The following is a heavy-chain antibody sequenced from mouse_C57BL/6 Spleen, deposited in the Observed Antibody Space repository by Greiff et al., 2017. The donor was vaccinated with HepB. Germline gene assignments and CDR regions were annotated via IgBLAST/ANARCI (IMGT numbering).Heavy chain of an antibody. CDR1: GISITTGNYR. Sequence: EVQLQESGPGLVKPSQTVFLTCTVTGISITTGNYRWSWIRQVPGNKLEWIGYIYYSGTITYNQSMTSRTTITRNTPKNQFFLDMNSLTAEDTATYYCARDGGYYWYFDVWGTGTTVTVAS. V-gene: IGHV3-5*01. D-gene: IGHD1-1*02. CDR2: IYYSGTI. J-gene: IGHJ1*03. CDR3: ARDGGYYWYFDV.